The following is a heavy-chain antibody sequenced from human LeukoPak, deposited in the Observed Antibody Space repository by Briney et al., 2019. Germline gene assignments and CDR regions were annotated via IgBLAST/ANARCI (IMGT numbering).Heavy chain of an antibody. J-gene: IGHJ4*02. Sequence: GGSLSLSCGATFFSYNMHSVRQVRQAPGKGLEWVSAISGSGGSTYYADSVKGRFTISRDNSKNMLHLQMNSLRAEATDVYNCARDWRSGSYYYWGQGTLVTVSS. CDR1: FFSYNMHS. CDR3: ARDWRSGSYYY. D-gene: IGHD1-26*01. V-gene: IGHV3-23*01. CDR2: ISGSGGST.